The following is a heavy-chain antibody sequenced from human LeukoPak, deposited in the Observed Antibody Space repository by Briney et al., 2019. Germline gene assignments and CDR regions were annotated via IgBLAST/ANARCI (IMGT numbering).Heavy chain of an antibody. CDR3: AKSQEDDSSGYYYSNFDY. Sequence: GGSLRLSCAASGFTFSSYPMSWVRQAPGKGLEWVSAMSGGGDTAYYANSVKGRFTINRDISKKTLSLQMSSLRAEDTAVYYCAKSQEDDSSGYYYSNFDYWGQGTLVTVSS. CDR2: MSGGGDTA. D-gene: IGHD3-22*01. J-gene: IGHJ4*02. CDR1: GFTFSSYP. V-gene: IGHV3-23*01.